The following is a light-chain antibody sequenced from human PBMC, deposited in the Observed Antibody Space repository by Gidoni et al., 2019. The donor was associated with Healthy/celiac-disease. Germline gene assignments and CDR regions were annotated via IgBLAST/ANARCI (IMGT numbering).Light chain of an antibody. CDR2: GAS. CDR1: QSVSSN. CDR3: QQYNNWQRT. Sequence: ELVMTQSPATMSLSRGDSATLSWRASQSVSSNLACYQQKPGQAPRLLIYGASTRATGIPARFSCSRAGTEFTLTISSLQSEDFAVYYCQQYNNWQRTFGQXTKVEIK. V-gene: IGKV3-15*01. J-gene: IGKJ1*01.